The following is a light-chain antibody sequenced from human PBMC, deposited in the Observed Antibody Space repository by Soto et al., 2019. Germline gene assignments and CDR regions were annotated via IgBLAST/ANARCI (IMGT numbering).Light chain of an antibody. J-gene: IGKJ4*01. CDR2: LGS. CDR1: QSLLHSTGYTY. V-gene: IGKV2-28*01. Sequence: DIVMTQSPLALPVTPGEPASISCRSSQSLLHSTGYTYLDWYLQKPGQSPQLLIYLGSNRASGVPARFSGSGSGTDFTLEISRVEAEDVGIYYCMQALQTPLTFGGGTKVEIK. CDR3: MQALQTPLT.